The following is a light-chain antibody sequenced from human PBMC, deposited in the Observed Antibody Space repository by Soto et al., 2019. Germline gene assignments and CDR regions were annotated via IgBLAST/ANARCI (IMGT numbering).Light chain of an antibody. J-gene: IGKJ5*01. Sequence: EIPMSQSPSSVSASVGGRGISACRASLTITSWVAWYQQVPGKAPKLLIYDASILQTGVPSRFSGSGSGTDFTLTINSLQPEDFATYYCQQAKSFPVTFGQGTRLEI. V-gene: IGKV1-12*01. CDR2: DAS. CDR1: LTITSW. CDR3: QQAKSFPVT.